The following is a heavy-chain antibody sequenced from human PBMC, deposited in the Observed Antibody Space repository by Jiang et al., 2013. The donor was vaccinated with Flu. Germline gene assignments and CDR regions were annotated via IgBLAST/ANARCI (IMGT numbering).Heavy chain of an antibody. V-gene: IGHV4-59*08. CDR1: GSSISSYF. J-gene: IGHJ4*02. Sequence: LLKPSETLSLTCPVSGSSISSYFWSWIRQPPGKGLEWIGFIYYSGSTNSNPSLKSRVTISLDTSKNQFSLKLNSVTAADTAVYYCARHIGGSMIGFDYWGQGRLVTVSS. CDR2: IYYSGST. CDR3: ARHIGGSMIGFDY. D-gene: IGHD3-22*01.